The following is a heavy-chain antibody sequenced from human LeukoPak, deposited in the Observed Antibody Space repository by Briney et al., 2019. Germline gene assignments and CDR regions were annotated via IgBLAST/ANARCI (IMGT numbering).Heavy chain of an antibody. D-gene: IGHD3-10*01. J-gene: IGHJ3*02. CDR1: GFTFSSYA. Sequence: PGASLRLSCAASGFTFSSYAMSWVRQAPGKGLEWVSAISGSGGSTYYADSVKGRFTISRDNSKNTLYLQMNSLRAEDTAVYYFAKEILYYYGSGSYSSSAFDIWGQGTMVPSL. V-gene: IGHV3-23*01. CDR2: ISGSGGST. CDR3: AKEILYYYGSGSYSSSAFDI.